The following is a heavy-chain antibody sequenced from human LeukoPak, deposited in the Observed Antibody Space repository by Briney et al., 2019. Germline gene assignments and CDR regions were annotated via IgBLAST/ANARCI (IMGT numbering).Heavy chain of an antibody. CDR2: IYPGDSDT. D-gene: IGHD1-26*01. CDR3: ARTAEWELLPRHYYYYYYMDV. J-gene: IGHJ6*03. Sequence: GESLKISCKGPGYSFTSYWIGWARQMPGKGLEWMGIIYPGDSDTRHSPSFQGQVTISADKSISTAYLQWSSLKASDTAMYYCARTAEWELLPRHYYYYYYMDVWGKGTTVTVSS. CDR1: GYSFTSYW. V-gene: IGHV5-51*01.